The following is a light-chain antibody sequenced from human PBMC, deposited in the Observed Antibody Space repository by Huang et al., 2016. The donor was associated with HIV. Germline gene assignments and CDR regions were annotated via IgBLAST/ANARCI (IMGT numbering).Light chain of an antibody. CDR1: QSVSNN. V-gene: IGKV3-15*01. CDR2: GAS. Sequence: EIVMTQSPATLSVSPGERATLSCRASQSVSNNLAWYQQSLGQAPRLLIYGASTRATGIPARFSGSGSGTDFTLTISSLQSEDFAVYYCQQYSDWPLWTFGQGSKVEIK. J-gene: IGKJ1*01. CDR3: QQYSDWPLWT.